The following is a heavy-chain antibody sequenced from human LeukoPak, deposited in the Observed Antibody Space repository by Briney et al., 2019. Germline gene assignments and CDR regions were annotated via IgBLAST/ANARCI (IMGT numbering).Heavy chain of an antibody. CDR2: INPNSGGT. CDR3: ARDWQQLVRGPNTALHYYFDY. J-gene: IGHJ4*02. Sequence: ASVKVSCKSSGYTFTGYYMHWVRQPPAQGLEWMGWINPNSGGTNYAQKFQGRLTMSRDTSISTAYMELSRLRSDDTAVYYCARDWQQLVRGPNTALHYYFDYWGEGTLVTVSS. CDR1: GYTFTGYY. D-gene: IGHD6-13*01. V-gene: IGHV1-2*02.